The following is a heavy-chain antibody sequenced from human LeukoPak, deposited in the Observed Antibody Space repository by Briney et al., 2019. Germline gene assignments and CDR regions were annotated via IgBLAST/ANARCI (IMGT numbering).Heavy chain of an antibody. CDR1: GFTFSSYA. CDR3: AKSPGYSRRLSDY. J-gene: IGHJ4*02. CDR2: ISGSGGNT. D-gene: IGHD6-13*01. V-gene: IGHV3-23*01. Sequence: GGSLRLSCAASGFTFSSYAMSWVRQAPGKGLEWVSGISGSGGNTYYADSVKGRFTISRDNSKNTLYLQMNSLRAEDTAVYYCAKSPGYSRRLSDYWGQGSLVSVSS.